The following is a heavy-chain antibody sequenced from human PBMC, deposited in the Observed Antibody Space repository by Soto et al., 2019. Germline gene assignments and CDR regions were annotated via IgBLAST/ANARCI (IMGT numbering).Heavy chain of an antibody. CDR2: VSNSGSS. V-gene: IGHV4-30-4*01. Sequence: QVQLQESGPGLVKPSQTLSLTCTLSGGSISSDDYYWSWFRQPPGKGLEWLGYVSNSGSSSKNSSLKNRGSIALDASKNQFSLKLTSGTAADTAVYSCARDRFTVATSGAYYYYGIDVWGQGTTVIVSS. D-gene: IGHD1-26*01. CDR3: ARDRFTVATSGAYYYYGIDV. CDR1: GGSISSDDYY. J-gene: IGHJ6*02.